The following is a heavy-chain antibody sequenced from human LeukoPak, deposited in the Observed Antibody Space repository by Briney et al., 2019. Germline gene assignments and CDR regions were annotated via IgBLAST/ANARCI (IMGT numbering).Heavy chain of an antibody. J-gene: IGHJ4*02. CDR1: GYSISSGYY. CDR2: IYHSGST. Sequence: SETLSLTCAVSGYSISSGYYWGWIRQPPGKGLEWIGSIYHSGSTYYNPSLKSRVTISVDTSKSQFSLKLSSVTAADTAVYYCARENYDILTGSFDSWGQGTLVTVSS. D-gene: IGHD3-9*01. CDR3: ARENYDILTGSFDS. V-gene: IGHV4-38-2*02.